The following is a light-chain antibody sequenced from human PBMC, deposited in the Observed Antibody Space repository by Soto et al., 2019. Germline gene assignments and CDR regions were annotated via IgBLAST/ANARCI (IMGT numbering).Light chain of an antibody. CDR1: QSVLYSSDNKNY. CDR2: WAS. V-gene: IGKV4-1*01. Sequence: EIVMTQSPYSLAVSLGEMATIDCNSSQSVLYSSDNKNYLAWYQQKPGQPPKLLIAWASARESGVPDRFSGSGSGTDFTLTISSLQAGDLAVYYCQQYYAVPRTFGQGTKVDI. J-gene: IGKJ1*01. CDR3: QQYYAVPRT.